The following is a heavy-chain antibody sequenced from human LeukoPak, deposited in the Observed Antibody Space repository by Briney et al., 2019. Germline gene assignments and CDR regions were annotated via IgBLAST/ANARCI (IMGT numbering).Heavy chain of an antibody. Sequence: SETLSLTCTVSGGSISSGGYYWSWIRQHPGKGLEWIGYIYYSGSTYYNPSLKSRVTISVDTSKNQFSLKLSSVTAADAAVYYCARGPTWGHSDYWGQGTLVTVSS. V-gene: IGHV4-31*03. J-gene: IGHJ4*02. CDR1: GGSISSGGYY. CDR2: IYYSGST. CDR3: ARGPTWGHSDY. D-gene: IGHD1-26*01.